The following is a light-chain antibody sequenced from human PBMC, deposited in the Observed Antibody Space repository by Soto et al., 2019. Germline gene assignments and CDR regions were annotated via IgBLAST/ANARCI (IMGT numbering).Light chain of an antibody. CDR2: EVS. V-gene: IGLV2-8*01. CDR1: SSDVGGYNY. J-gene: IGLJ2*01. Sequence: QSALTQPPSASGSPGQSVTISCTGTSSDVGGYNYVSWYQQHPGKAPKLMIYEVSKRPSGVPDRFSGSKSGNTASLTVSGLQAEDEADYYCNSDSGNNVIFGGGTQLTVL. CDR3: NSDSGNNVI.